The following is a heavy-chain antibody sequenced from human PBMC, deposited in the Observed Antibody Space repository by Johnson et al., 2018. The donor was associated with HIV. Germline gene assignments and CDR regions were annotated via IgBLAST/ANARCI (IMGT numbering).Heavy chain of an antibody. Sequence: QVQLVESGGGLVQSGGSLRLSCEASRLTVGSNYMSWVRRAPGKGLEWVAVISYDGSNKYYADSVKGRFTISRDNSKNTLYLQMNSLRAEDTAVYYCAREEGSGEPPNAFDIWGQGTMVTVSS. J-gene: IGHJ3*02. CDR1: RLTVGSNY. CDR2: ISYDGSNK. CDR3: AREEGSGEPPNAFDI. D-gene: IGHD3-16*01. V-gene: IGHV3-30-3*01.